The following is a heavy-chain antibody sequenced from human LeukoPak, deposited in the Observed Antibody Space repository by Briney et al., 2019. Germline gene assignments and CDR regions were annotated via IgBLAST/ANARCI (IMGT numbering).Heavy chain of an antibody. J-gene: IGHJ5*02. D-gene: IGHD1-1*01. CDR2: ISYSGST. CDR1: GGSISSYY. V-gene: IGHV4-59*01. Sequence: NTSETLSLTCTVSGGSISSYYWSWIRQPPGKGLVWIGYISYSGSTNFNPSLKSRVTISVDTSKNQFSLKLSSVTAADTAVYYCAREGTAGTNLNWFDPWGQGTLVTVSS. CDR3: AREGTAGTNLNWFDP.